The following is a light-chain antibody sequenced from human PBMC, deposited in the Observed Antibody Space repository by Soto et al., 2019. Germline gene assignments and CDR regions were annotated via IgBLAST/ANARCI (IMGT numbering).Light chain of an antibody. CDR2: GAS. V-gene: IGKV3-20*01. Sequence: VLTQSPGTLSLSPGDRATLSCRVSESVSDTYVAWYQQKPGQSPRLLIYGASNRATGIPDRFSGSGSGTDFTLTISRLEPEDFAMYYCQQYGRTFGQGTKVDIK. CDR3: QQYGRT. CDR1: ESVSDTY. J-gene: IGKJ1*01.